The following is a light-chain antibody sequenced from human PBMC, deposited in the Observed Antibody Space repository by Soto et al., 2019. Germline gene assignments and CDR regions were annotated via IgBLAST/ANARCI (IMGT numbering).Light chain of an antibody. Sequence: ELVLTQSPGTLSLSPGERATLSCRASQSVSITYLAWYQQKPCQAPRLLIYGASSRANGIPVRFSGSGSGTDFTLTISRLEPEDFAVHYCQQYGSSPLITFGQGTRLEIK. J-gene: IGKJ5*01. CDR1: QSVSITY. CDR3: QQYGSSPLIT. CDR2: GAS. V-gene: IGKV3-20*01.